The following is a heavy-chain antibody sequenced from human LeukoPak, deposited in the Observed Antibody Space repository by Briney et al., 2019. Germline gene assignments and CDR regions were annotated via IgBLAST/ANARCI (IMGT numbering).Heavy chain of an antibody. V-gene: IGHV3-23*01. CDR3: SKGLAPTGTTHTAAGY. CDR1: GFTFSPYA. CDR2: ISTSGGNT. J-gene: IGHJ4*02. D-gene: IGHD1-1*01. Sequence: GGSLRLSCTVCGFTFSPYAMSWVRQAPGKGLEWVSSISTSGGNTYYADSVKGRFTISRDNSKNTLYLQMNSLRAEDSGVYYCSKGLAPTGTTHTAAGYWGQGTLVTVSS.